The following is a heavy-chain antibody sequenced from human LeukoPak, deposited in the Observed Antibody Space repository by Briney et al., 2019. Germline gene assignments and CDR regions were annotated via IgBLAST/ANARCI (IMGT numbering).Heavy chain of an antibody. V-gene: IGHV4-34*01. CDR1: GGSSSGYY. D-gene: IGHD3-22*01. CDR2: INHSGST. J-gene: IGHJ5*02. Sequence: SETLSLTCAVYGGSSSGYYWSWIRQPPGKGLEWIGEINHSGSTNYNPSLKSRVTISVDTSKNRFSLKLSSVTAADTAVYYCARLISGYYPWQRTYNWFDPWGQGTLVTVSS. CDR3: ARLISGYYPWQRTYNWFDP.